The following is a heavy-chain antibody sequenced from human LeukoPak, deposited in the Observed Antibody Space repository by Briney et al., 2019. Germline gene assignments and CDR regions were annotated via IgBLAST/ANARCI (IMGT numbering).Heavy chain of an antibody. V-gene: IGHV4-59*05. CDR1: GGSISSYY. Sequence: ASETLSLTCTVSGGSISSYYWSWIRQPPGKGLEWIGSIYYTGSTYYNPSLKSRVTISVDTSKNQFSLKLSSVTAADTAVYYCARLHYGGNYGYYYYYMNVWGKGTTVTISS. J-gene: IGHJ6*03. CDR2: IYYTGST. CDR3: ARLHYGGNYGYYYYYMNV. D-gene: IGHD4-23*01.